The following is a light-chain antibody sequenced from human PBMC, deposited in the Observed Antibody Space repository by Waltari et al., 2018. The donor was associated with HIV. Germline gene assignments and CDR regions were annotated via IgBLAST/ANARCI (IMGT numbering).Light chain of an antibody. CDR3: MQALQTPMYT. V-gene: IGKV2-28*01. CDR1: QSLLHGNGYRH. Sequence: IVMTQSPHSLPVTPGDPASISCRASQSLLHGNGYRHLDWYLLKPGQPPQLLYDLGSNRACGVPNRFSGSWACTDFKLNISIVYAEDGGFYYCMQALQTPMYTFGQGTKLEI. J-gene: IGKJ2*01. CDR2: LGS.